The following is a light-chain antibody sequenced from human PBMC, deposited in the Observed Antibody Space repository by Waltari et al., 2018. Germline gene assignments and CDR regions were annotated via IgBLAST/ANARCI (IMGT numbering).Light chain of an antibody. V-gene: IGKV3-15*01. CDR3: QQYFDWPMYT. J-gene: IGKJ2*01. CDR2: GAS. Sequence: EIVMTQSPDTLSVSPGERATLACRASQSVTTNLAWYQQKPGPAPRPLLSGASTRAPGIPARFSGSGSGPDFTLTISSLQSEDFAVYYCQQYFDWPMYTFAQGTKLEIK. CDR1: QSVTTN.